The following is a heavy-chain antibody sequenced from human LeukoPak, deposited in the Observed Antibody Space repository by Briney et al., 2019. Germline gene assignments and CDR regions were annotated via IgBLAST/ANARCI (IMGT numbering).Heavy chain of an antibody. CDR2: ISYDGSNK. Sequence: GSLRLSCAASGFTFSSYAMHWVRQAPGKGLEWVAVISYDGSNKYYADSVKGRFTISRDNSKDTLFLQMNSLKAEDTAVYYCAKASRQAAVASPLDYWGQGTLVTVSS. CDR1: GFTFSSYA. D-gene: IGHD6-19*01. V-gene: IGHV3-30*14. J-gene: IGHJ4*02. CDR3: AKASRQAAVASPLDY.